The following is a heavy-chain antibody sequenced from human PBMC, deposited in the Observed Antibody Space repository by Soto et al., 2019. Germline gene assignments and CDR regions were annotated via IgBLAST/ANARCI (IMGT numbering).Heavy chain of an antibody. CDR3: ASSYGGYYFIGGLDY. Sequence: PSETLSLTCTVSGGSISSGDYYWSWIRQPPGKGLEWIGYIYYSGSTYYNPSLKSRVTISVDTSKNQFSLKLSSVTAADTAVYYCASSYGGYYFIGGLDYWGQGTLVTVSS. CDR1: GGSISSGDYY. CDR2: IYYSGST. J-gene: IGHJ4*02. V-gene: IGHV4-30-4*01. D-gene: IGHD3-22*01.